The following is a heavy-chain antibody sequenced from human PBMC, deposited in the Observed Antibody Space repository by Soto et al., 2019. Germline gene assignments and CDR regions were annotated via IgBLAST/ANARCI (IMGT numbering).Heavy chain of an antibody. Sequence: PGESLKISCKGSGYSFTSYWIGWVRQMPGKGLEWMGIIYPGDSDTRYSPSFQGQVTISADKSISTAYLQWSSLKASDTAIYYCARYINYYDSSGHDAFDIWGQGKMVTVSS. V-gene: IGHV5-51*01. D-gene: IGHD3-22*01. J-gene: IGHJ3*02. CDR1: GYSFTSYW. CDR3: ARYINYYDSSGHDAFDI. CDR2: IYPGDSDT.